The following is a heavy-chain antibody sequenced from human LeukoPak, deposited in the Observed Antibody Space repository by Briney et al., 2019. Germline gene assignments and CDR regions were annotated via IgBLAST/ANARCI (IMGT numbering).Heavy chain of an antibody. D-gene: IGHD3-3*01. V-gene: IGHV1-2*02. J-gene: IGHJ4*02. CDR3: ARSYDPRGPGIGFDY. CDR1: GYTFTGYY. Sequence: AASVKVSCRASGYTFTGYYMHWVRQAPGQGLEWMGWINPNSGGTNYAQKFQGRVTMTRDTSISTAYMELSRLRSDDTAVYYCARSYDPRGPGIGFDYWGQGTLVTVSS. CDR2: INPNSGGT.